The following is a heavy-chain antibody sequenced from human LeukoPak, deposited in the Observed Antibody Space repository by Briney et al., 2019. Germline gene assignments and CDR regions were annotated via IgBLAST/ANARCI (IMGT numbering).Heavy chain of an antibody. CDR1: GFTFSGYG. CDR3: AKDWVVVSAALLRGWGLTMDV. D-gene: IGHD2-2*01. V-gene: IGHV3-23*01. CDR2: IGGSGSST. Sequence: GGSLRLSCAASGFTFSGYGMRWVRQAPGKGLEWVSAIGGSGSSTYYADSVKGRFTISRDNSRNTLFLQMNSLRAEDTAIYYCAKDWVVVSAALLRGWGLTMDVWGQGTTVNVSS. J-gene: IGHJ6*02.